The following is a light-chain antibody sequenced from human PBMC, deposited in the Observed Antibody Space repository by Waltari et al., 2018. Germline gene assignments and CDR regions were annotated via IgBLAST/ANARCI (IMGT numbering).Light chain of an antibody. CDR1: SRVVGSSNL. V-gene: IGLV2-23*03. J-gene: IGLJ2*01. Sequence: SAWTQPASLSGSPGRSITISCTGTSRVVGSSNLFSWYQQPPGKAPNRIIYEGSKRPSGVSKRSSGSKSGNTASLTISGLQAEDEADYHCCSYAGGSAFVVFGGGTKLTVL. CDR2: EGS. CDR3: CSYAGGSAFVV.